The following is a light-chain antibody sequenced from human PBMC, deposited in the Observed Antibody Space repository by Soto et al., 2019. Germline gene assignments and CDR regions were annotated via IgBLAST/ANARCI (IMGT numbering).Light chain of an antibody. CDR3: HQYGSSPPFT. CDR2: GAS. Sequence: EIVLTQSPGTLSLSPGERATLSCRASQSVSSTYLAWYQQKPGQAPRLLIYGASNRATGIPDRFSGGGSGTYFTLTISRLETEDFAVYYCHQYGSSPPFTFGPGTTVEIK. V-gene: IGKV3-20*01. J-gene: IGKJ3*01. CDR1: QSVSSTY.